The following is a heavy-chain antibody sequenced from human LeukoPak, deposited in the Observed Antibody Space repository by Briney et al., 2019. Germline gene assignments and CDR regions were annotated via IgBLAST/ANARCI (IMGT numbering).Heavy chain of an antibody. D-gene: IGHD3-3*01. CDR2: VYQSGIT. Sequence: PSETLSLTCTVSGVSISSSGHYWSWIQQPPGKGLEWIGYVYQSGITYYNPSLKSRVTISVDTSKNQFSLRLSSVTAADTAVYYCARIITIFGVVPYWGQGTLVTVSS. V-gene: IGHV4-39*01. J-gene: IGHJ4*02. CDR3: ARIITIFGVVPY. CDR1: GVSISSSGHY.